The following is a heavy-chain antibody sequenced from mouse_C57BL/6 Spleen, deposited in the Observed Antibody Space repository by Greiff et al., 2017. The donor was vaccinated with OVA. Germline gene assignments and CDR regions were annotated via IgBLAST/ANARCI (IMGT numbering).Heavy chain of an antibody. J-gene: IGHJ3*01. D-gene: IGHD2-4*01. V-gene: IGHV2-2*01. CDR1: GFSLTSYG. CDR3: ARNLSMITTGFAY. Sequence: QVQLQQSGPGLVQPSQSLSITCTVSGFSLTSYGVHWVRQSPGKGLEWLGVIWSGGSTDYNAAFISRLSISKDNSKSQVFFKMNSLQADDTAIYYCARNLSMITTGFAYWGQGTLVTVSA. CDR2: IWSGGST.